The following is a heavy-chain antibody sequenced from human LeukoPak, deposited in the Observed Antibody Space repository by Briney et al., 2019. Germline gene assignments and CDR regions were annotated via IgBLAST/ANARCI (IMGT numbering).Heavy chain of an antibody. Sequence: GGSLRLSCAVSGFDFRDHWMDWVRQAPGKGLEWVGHIKTDGSETYYVDSLKGRFSISRDNTNNALYLQMNSLRVEDTAVYYCAKNNGWFHLAQWGQGTLVTVSS. J-gene: IGHJ4*02. CDR3: AKNNGWFHLAQ. CDR1: GFDFRDHW. V-gene: IGHV3-7*03. CDR2: IKTDGSET. D-gene: IGHD6-19*01.